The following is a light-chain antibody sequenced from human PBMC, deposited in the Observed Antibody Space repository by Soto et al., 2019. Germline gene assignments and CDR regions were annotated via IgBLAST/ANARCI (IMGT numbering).Light chain of an antibody. CDR1: QSVSSSY. CDR3: QQYGSSPLT. J-gene: IGKJ4*01. CDR2: GAS. V-gene: IGKV3-20*01. Sequence: ESVLTQSPGTLFLSPGERATLSCRASQSVSSSYLAWYQQKPGQAPRLLIYGASSRATGIPDRFSGSGSGTDFTLTISRLEPEDFAVYYCQQYGSSPLTFGGGTKVDI.